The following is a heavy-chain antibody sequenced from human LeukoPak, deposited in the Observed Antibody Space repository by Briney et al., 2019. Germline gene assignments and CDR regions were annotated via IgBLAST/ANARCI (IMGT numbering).Heavy chain of an antibody. Sequence: GGSLRLSCAASGFTFSSYAMHWVRQAPGKGLEWVAVISYDGSTKYYADSVKGRFTISRDNSKNTLYLQMNSLRAEDTAVYYCAKKIGDVWGQGTTVTVSS. D-gene: IGHD3-22*01. CDR1: GFTFSSYA. J-gene: IGHJ6*02. CDR3: AKKIGDV. CDR2: ISYDGSTK. V-gene: IGHV3-30-3*02.